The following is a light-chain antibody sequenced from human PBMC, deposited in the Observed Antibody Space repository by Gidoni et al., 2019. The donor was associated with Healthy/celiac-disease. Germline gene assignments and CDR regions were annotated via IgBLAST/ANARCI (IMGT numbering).Light chain of an antibody. CDR1: QSVSSSY. V-gene: IGKV3-20*01. Sequence: ELVFTQSPGTLSLSPGERATLSCRASQSVSSSYLAWYQQKPGQAPRLLIYGASSRATGIQDRFSGSGSGTDFTLTISRLEPEDFAVYYCQQYGSSPYTFGQGTKLEIK. J-gene: IGKJ2*01. CDR2: GAS. CDR3: QQYGSSPYT.